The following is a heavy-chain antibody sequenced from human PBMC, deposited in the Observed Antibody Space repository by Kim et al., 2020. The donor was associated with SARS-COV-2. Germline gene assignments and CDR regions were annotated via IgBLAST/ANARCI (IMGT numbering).Heavy chain of an antibody. CDR3: ARRYYGSRGYYCFDS. Sequence: GGSLRLSCAASGFTFRTYWMHWVRQAPGKGLVWVSRINGDGSTTNYADSVKGRVTIYKDNAKNMLYLQLNSLRAEDTAVYYCARRYYGSRGYYCFDSWGQGTLGTVST. CDR2: INGDGSTT. D-gene: IGHD3-22*01. CDR1: GFTFRTYW. V-gene: IGHV3-74*01. J-gene: IGHJ4*02.